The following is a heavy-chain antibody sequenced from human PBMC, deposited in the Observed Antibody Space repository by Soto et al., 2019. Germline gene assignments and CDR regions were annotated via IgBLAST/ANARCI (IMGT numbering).Heavy chain of an antibody. CDR1: GFTFSSYA. CDR2: ISYDGSNK. D-gene: IGHD3-10*01. Sequence: QVQLVESGGGVVQPGRSLRLSCAASGFTFSSYAMHWVRQAPGKGLEWVAVISYDGSNKYYADSLKGRFTISRDNSKNTLYLQMNSLRGEDTAVYYCARDRVTMIRGVIIKRKGFDYWGQGTMVTVSS. J-gene: IGHJ4*02. V-gene: IGHV3-30-3*01. CDR3: ARDRVTMIRGVIIKRKGFDY.